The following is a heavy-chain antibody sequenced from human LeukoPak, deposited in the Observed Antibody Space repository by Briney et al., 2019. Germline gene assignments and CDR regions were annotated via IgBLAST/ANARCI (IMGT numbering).Heavy chain of an antibody. V-gene: IGHV3-23*01. CDR2: ISGSGGST. J-gene: IGHJ4*02. Sequence: GGSLRLSCAASGFPFNYYWMHWVRQAPGKGLEWVSAISGSGGSTYYADSVKGRFTISRGNSKNTLYLQMNSLRAEDTAVYYCANTPDRVRELFFDYWGQGTLVTVSS. CDR1: GFPFNYYW. CDR3: ANTPDRVRELFFDY. D-gene: IGHD3-10*01.